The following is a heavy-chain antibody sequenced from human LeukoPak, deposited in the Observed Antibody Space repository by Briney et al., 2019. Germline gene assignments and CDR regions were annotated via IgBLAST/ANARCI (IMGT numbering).Heavy chain of an antibody. CDR1: GLTFSSYS. CDR2: ISSSSSYK. Sequence: SGGSLRLSCAVSGLTFSSYSMSWVRQAPGKGLEWVSSISSSSSYKYYADSVKGRFTISRDNAKNSLYLQMNSLRAEDTAVYYCARASRFTMTVVIWGQGTMVTVSS. D-gene: IGHD3-22*01. V-gene: IGHV3-21*01. J-gene: IGHJ3*01. CDR3: ARASRFTMTVVI.